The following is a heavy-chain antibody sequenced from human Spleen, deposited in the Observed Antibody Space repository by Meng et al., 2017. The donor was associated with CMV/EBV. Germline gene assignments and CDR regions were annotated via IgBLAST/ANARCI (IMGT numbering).Heavy chain of an antibody. Sequence: GGSLRLSCVGSGFTFTNAWMSWVRQAPGKGLEWVGRIKSNTHGGTTDFAAPVKGRFTISRDDSKNTLHLQMNSLKIDDTGVYYCTTGPYDSDVWGQGTTVTVSS. D-gene: IGHD3-3*01. CDR1: GFTFTNAW. V-gene: IGHV3-15*01. CDR2: IKSNTHGGTT. J-gene: IGHJ6*02. CDR3: TTGPYDSDV.